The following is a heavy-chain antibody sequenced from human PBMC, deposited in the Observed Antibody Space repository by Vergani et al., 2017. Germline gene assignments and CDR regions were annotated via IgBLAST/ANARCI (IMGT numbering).Heavy chain of an antibody. V-gene: IGHV5-51*01. J-gene: IGHJ5*02. CDR3: ARHTDIVVVPAANRPSVGWFDP. CDR2: IYPGDSDT. D-gene: IGHD2-2*01. Sequence: EVQLVQSGAELKKPGESLKISCKGSGYSFTSYWIGWVRQRPGKGLEWMGLIYPGDSDTRYSPSFQGQVTISAGKSISTAYLQWSSLKASDPAMYYCARHTDIVVVPAANRPSVGWFDPWGQGTLVTVSS. CDR1: GYSFTSYW.